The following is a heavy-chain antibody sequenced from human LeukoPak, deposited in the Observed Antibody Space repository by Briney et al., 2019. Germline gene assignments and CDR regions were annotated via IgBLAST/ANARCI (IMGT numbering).Heavy chain of an antibody. D-gene: IGHD6-19*01. CDR1: GFTFSSYA. CDR3: TIDQAGYSSGWYDPFDY. Sequence: PGGSLRLSCAASGFTFSSYAMSWVRQAPGKGLEWVGFIRSKAYGGTTEYAASVKGRFTISRDDSKSIAYLQMNSLKTEDTAVYYCTIDQAGYSSGWYDPFDYWGQGTLVTVSS. V-gene: IGHV3-49*04. J-gene: IGHJ4*02. CDR2: IRSKAYGGTT.